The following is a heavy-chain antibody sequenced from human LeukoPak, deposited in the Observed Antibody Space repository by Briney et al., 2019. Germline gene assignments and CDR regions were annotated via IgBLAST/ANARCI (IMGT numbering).Heavy chain of an antibody. V-gene: IGHV3-66*01. Sequence: PGGSLRLSCAASGFTFSDYYMSWIRQAPGKGLEWVSLIYSGGSAYYADSVKGRFTISRDNSKNTLDLQMNSLRAEDTAVYYCAISPSVAPLAFDYWGQGTVVTVSS. CDR2: IYSGGSA. J-gene: IGHJ4*02. CDR3: AISPSVAPLAFDY. CDR1: GFTFSDYY. D-gene: IGHD5-12*01.